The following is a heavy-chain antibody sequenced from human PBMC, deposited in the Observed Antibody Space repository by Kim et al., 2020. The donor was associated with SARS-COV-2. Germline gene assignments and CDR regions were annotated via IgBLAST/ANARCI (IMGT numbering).Heavy chain of an antibody. V-gene: IGHV3-23*01. CDR2: ISGSGGST. CDR3: AKLGDFTSHSSGYYSEFDY. D-gene: IGHD3-22*01. CDR1: GFTFSSYA. J-gene: IGHJ4*02. Sequence: GGSLRLSCAASGFTFSSYAMSWVRQAPGKGLEWVSAISGSGGSTYYADSVKGRFTISRDNSKNTLYLQMNSLRAEDTAVYYCAKLGDFTSHSSGYYSEFDYWGQGTLVTVSS.